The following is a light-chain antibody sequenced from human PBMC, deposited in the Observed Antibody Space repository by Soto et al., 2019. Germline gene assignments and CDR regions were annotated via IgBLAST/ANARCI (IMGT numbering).Light chain of an antibody. CDR3: AAWDNSLSAAV. CDR1: SSDVGGYNY. Sequence: QSALTQPRSVSGSPGQSVTISCTGTSSDVGGYNYVSWYQQHPGKAPKLMIYDVSKRPSGVPDRFSGSKSGNTASLTISGLQAEDEADYYCAAWDNSLSAAVFGGGTKVTVL. J-gene: IGLJ2*01. V-gene: IGLV2-11*01. CDR2: DVS.